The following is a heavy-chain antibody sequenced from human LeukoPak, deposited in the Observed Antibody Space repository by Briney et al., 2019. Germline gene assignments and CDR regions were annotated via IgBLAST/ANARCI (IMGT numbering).Heavy chain of an antibody. Sequence: GGSLRLSCAASGFPFSSYWMSWVRQAPGKGLEWVANIKQDGGEEFYVDSVKGRFTISRDNAKNSLYLQMNSLRAEDTAVYYCAREWFDAFDIWGQGTMVTVSS. CDR1: GFPFSSYW. J-gene: IGHJ3*02. CDR3: AREWFDAFDI. V-gene: IGHV3-7*01. D-gene: IGHD3-10*01. CDR2: IKQDGGEE.